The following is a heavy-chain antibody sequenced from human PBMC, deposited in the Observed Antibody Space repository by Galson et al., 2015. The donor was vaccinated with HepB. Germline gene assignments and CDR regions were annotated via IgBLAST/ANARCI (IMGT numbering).Heavy chain of an antibody. CDR3: AKLHGRGVYSSSLEH. CDR1: GIIFSSYG. J-gene: IGHJ1*01. CDR2: ISNDGSNK. Sequence: SLRLSCAASGIIFSSYGMHWVRQAPGKGLEWVAVISNDGSNKYYADSVKGRFTISRDNSKNTLYLQMNSLRAEDTAVYYCAKLHGRGVYSSSLEHWGQGTLVTVSS. V-gene: IGHV3-30*18. D-gene: IGHD6-13*01.